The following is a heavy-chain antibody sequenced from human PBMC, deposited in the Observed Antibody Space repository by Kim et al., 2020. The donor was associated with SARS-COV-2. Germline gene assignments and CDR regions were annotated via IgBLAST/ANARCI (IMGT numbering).Heavy chain of an antibody. CDR3: ARANGTYGMDV. CDR1: GFTFSSYW. CDR2: VTRDGTGR. D-gene: IGHD1-26*01. J-gene: IGHJ6*02. V-gene: IGHV3-74*03. Sequence: GGSLRLSCAASGFTFSSYWLHWVRQTPGRGPVWVSHVTRDGTGRKYAESVKGRFTISRDNAKNTLYLQMDSLRAEDTAVYYCARANGTYGMDVWGQGTTVTVSS.